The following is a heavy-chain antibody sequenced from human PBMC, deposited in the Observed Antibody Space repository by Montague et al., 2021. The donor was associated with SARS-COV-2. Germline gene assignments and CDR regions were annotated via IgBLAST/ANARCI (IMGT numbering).Heavy chain of an antibody. J-gene: IGHJ5*01. CDR2: VD. V-gene: IGHV4-34*01. CDR3: ARGKRDFPIVVLGASTRTCFDS. D-gene: IGHD2-15*01. CDR1: GGSFRNYY. Sequence: SETLSLTCTVYGGSFRNYYWSWIRQSPGKGLEWIGEVDHSRVTISAAFSKNQLSVKLASATAADTGIYYCARGKRDFPIVVLGASTRTCFDSWGQGTPVTVSS.